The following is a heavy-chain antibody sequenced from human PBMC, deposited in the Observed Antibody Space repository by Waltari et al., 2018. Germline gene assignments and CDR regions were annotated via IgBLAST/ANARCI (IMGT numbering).Heavy chain of an antibody. Sequence: QVQLQESGPGLVKPSETLSLTCTVSGGSISSYYWSWIRQPPGKGLEWAGDIYYSGSTNYNPSLKSRVTISVDTSKNQFSLKLSSVTAADTAVYYCARVRSPNYDSSGYYYGYYYYYYMDVWGKGTTVTVSS. D-gene: IGHD3-22*01. CDR3: ARVRSPNYDSSGYYYGYYYYYYMDV. V-gene: IGHV4-59*01. CDR2: IYYSGST. J-gene: IGHJ6*03. CDR1: GGSISSYY.